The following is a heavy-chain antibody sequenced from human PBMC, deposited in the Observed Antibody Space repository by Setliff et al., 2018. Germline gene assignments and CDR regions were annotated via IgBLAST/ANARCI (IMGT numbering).Heavy chain of an antibody. J-gene: IGHJ6*03. CDR3: AGGQPLVRKYYYYMDV. CDR2: ISGYNGNT. Sequence: GASVKVSCKTSGYTFINYGLSWMRQAPGQGLEWMGWISGYNGNTDYAQNLQGRVTMTIDTSTSTAYMELSSLGSEDTAVYYCAGGQPLVRKYYYYMDVWGKGTTVTVSS. D-gene: IGHD3-10*01. CDR1: GYTFINYG. V-gene: IGHV1-18*01.